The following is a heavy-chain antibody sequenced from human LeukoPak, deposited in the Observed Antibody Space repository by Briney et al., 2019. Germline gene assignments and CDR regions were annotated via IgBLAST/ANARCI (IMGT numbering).Heavy chain of an antibody. CDR2: INPYSGGT. D-gene: IGHD3-22*01. Sequence: ASVTVSCTASGYTFTSYAMNWVRQAPGQGLEWMGRINPYSGGTDYAQKYQGRVTMTRDTPTSTAYMELSSLRSDDTAVYHCARRYYDTSGLPLDAFDVWGQGTMVTVSS. V-gene: IGHV1-2*06. CDR3: ARRYYDTSGLPLDAFDV. CDR1: GYTFTSYA. J-gene: IGHJ3*01.